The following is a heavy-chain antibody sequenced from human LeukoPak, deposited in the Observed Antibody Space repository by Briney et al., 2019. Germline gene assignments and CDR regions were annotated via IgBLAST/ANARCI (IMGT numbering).Heavy chain of an antibody. CDR3: ATGLPRPVHAFDI. Sequence: ASVKVSCKVSGYTLTELSMHWVRQAPGEGLEWMGGFDPEDGETIYAQKFQGRVTMTEDTSTDTAYMELSSLRSEDTAVYYCATGLPRPVHAFDIWGQGTMVTVSS. V-gene: IGHV1-24*01. CDR2: FDPEDGET. J-gene: IGHJ3*02. D-gene: IGHD4-11*01. CDR1: GYTLTELS.